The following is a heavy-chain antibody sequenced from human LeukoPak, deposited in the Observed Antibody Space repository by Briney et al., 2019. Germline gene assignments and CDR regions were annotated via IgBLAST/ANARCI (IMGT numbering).Heavy chain of an antibody. Sequence: PSETLSLTCTVSGGSISSYYWSWIRQPAAKGLEWIGYLYHIGSTNYNPSLKSRVTISVDTSMNQFSLRLSSVTAADTAVYYCARVPRTAYCGGDCYSGYLQHWGQGTLVTVSS. D-gene: IGHD2-21*02. J-gene: IGHJ1*01. V-gene: IGHV4-59*01. CDR3: ARVPRTAYCGGDCYSGYLQH. CDR2: LYHIGST. CDR1: GGSISSYY.